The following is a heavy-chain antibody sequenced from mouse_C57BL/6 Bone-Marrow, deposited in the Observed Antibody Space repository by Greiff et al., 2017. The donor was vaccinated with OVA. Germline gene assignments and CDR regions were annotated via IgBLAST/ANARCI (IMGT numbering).Heavy chain of an antibody. CDR1: GFPLTSYG. CDR2: IWSGGST. D-gene: IGHD2-2*01. V-gene: IGHV2-2*01. Sequence: VQLQQSGPGLVQPSQSLSITCTVSGFPLTSYGVHWVRQSPGKGLEWLGVIWSGGSTDYNAAFISRLSISKDNSKSQVFFKMNSLQADDTAIYYCARKRGYDGDWYFDVWGTGTTVTVSS. CDR3: ARKRGYDGDWYFDV. J-gene: IGHJ1*03.